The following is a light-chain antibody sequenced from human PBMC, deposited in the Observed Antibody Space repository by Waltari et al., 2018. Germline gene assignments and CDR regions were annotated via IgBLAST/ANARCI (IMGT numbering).Light chain of an antibody. J-gene: IGLJ3*02. V-gene: IGLV1-44*01. Sequence: QSVLNQPPSASGTPGQRVTISCSGTSSNLGNNVVNWYQQVPGTAHKLLIYRNDLRPSGVPDRFSASKSGTSASLAISGLQSEDEAEYYCASWDDSLNGHWVFGGGTKVTVL. CDR3: ASWDDSLNGHWV. CDR2: RND. CDR1: SSNLGNNV.